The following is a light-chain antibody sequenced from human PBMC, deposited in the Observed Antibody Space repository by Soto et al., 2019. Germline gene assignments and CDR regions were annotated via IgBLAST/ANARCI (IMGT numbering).Light chain of an antibody. J-gene: IGKJ4*02. CDR2: SVS. Sequence: DIQMAQSPSSLSASVGDTVTLTCRASQDIGNSLAWLQQKPGRAPKSLISSVSSLQSGVPSRFSGSSYGADFTLTISNLQPEDFATYYCQQYKTYPLTFGGGTKVEIK. CDR3: QQYKTYPLT. CDR1: QDIGNS. V-gene: IGKV1-16*01.